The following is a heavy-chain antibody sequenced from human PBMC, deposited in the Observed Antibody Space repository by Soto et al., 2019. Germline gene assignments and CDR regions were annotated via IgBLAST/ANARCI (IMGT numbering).Heavy chain of an antibody. V-gene: IGHV1-2*04. D-gene: IGHD3-22*01. CDR2: INPNSGGT. Sequence: QVQLVQSGAEVKKPGASVKVYCKASGYTFTGYYMHWVRQAPGQGLEWMGWINPNSGGTNYAQKFQGWVTMTRDTSISTAYMELSRLRSDDTAVYYCARGTGDSSGYYDAFDIWGQGTMVTVSS. CDR1: GYTFTGYY. CDR3: ARGTGDSSGYYDAFDI. J-gene: IGHJ3*02.